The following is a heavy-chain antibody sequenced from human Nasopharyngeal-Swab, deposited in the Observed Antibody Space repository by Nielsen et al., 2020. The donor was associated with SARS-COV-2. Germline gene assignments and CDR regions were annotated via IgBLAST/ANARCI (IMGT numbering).Heavy chain of an antibody. Sequence: GSLRLSCAVYGGSFSGYYWSWIRQPPGKGLEWIGEINHSGSTNYNPSLKSRVTISVDTSKNQFSLKLSSVTAADTAVYYCARWGGAHDYSNYWGISLNYFDYWGQGTLVTVSS. J-gene: IGHJ4*02. V-gene: IGHV4-34*01. D-gene: IGHD4-11*01. CDR1: GGSFSGYY. CDR3: ARWGGAHDYSNYWGISLNYFDY. CDR2: INHSGST.